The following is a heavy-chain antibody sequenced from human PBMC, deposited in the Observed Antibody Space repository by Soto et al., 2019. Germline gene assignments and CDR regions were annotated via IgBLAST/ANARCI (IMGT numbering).Heavy chain of an antibody. Sequence: QVQLQESGPGLVKPSETLSLTCTVSGGSISSYYWSWIRQTPGKGLEWFGYIFYFGSTNYNPSLKSRFTLSIDTSKNQLSLKLSSVTAADTAVYYCARHSPDFDWLSQFDYWGQGTLVTVSS. J-gene: IGHJ4*02. CDR2: IFYFGST. CDR3: ARHSPDFDWLSQFDY. V-gene: IGHV4-59*08. CDR1: GGSISSYY. D-gene: IGHD3-9*01.